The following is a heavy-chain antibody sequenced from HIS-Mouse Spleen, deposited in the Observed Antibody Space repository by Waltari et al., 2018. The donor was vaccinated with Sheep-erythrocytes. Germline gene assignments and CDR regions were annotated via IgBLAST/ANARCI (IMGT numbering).Heavy chain of an antibody. CDR3: ARAWGSDAFDI. Sequence: QVQLQQWGAGLLKPSETLSLTCAVYGGSFSGYYWSWIRQPPGKGLEWIGEINHSGSNNYNPSLKSRVTISVDTSKNQFSLKLSSVTAADTAVYYCARAWGSDAFDIWGQGTMVTVSS. CDR1: GGSFSGYY. CDR2: INHSGSN. D-gene: IGHD7-27*01. J-gene: IGHJ3*02. V-gene: IGHV4-34*01.